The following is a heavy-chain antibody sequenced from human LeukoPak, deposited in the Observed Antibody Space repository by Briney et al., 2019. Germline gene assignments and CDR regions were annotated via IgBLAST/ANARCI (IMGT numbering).Heavy chain of an antibody. D-gene: IGHD2-2*01. CDR1: GGSISSYY. CDR2: IYYSGST. J-gene: IGHJ6*03. Sequence: SETLSLTCTVSGGSISSYYWSWIRQPPGKGLEWIGYIYYSGSTNYNPSLKSRVTISVDTSKNQFSLKLSSVTAADTAVYYCARALSGGYCSSTSCYYYYYMDVWGKGTTVTVSS. V-gene: IGHV4-59*08. CDR3: ARALSGGYCSSTSCYYYYYMDV.